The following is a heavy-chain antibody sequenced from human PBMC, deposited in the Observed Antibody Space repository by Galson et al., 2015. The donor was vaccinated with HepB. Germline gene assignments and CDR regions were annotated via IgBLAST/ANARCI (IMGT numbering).Heavy chain of an antibody. CDR1: GFTFSSYG. CDR2: IWYDGSNK. D-gene: IGHD7-27*01. J-gene: IGHJ4*02. V-gene: IGHV3-33*01. CDR3: ARDRNWGGLRGVYPQPGY. Sequence: SLRLSCAASGFTFSSYGMHWVRQAPGKGLEWVAVIWYDGSNKYYADSVKGRFTISRDNSKNTLYLQMNSLRAEDTAVYYCARDRNWGGLRGVYPQPGYWGQGTLVTVSS.